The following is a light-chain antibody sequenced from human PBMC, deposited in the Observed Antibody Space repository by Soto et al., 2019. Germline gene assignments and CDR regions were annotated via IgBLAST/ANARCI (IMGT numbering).Light chain of an antibody. J-gene: IGKJ1*01. CDR3: QQYGSSPCT. V-gene: IGKV3-20*01. CDR2: GAS. CDR1: QSVSSY. Sequence: ETVLTQSPVTLSLSPGERATLSCRASQSVSSYLAWYQQKPGQAPRLLIYGASSRATGIPDRFSGSGSGTDFTLTISRLEPEDFAVYYCQQYGSSPCTFGQGTKVDIK.